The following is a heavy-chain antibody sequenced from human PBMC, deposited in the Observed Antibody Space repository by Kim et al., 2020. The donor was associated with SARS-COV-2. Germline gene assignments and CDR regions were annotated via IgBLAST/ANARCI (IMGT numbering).Heavy chain of an antibody. D-gene: IGHD6-13*01. V-gene: IGHV3-23*01. CDR3: AKVAASCTNWFDP. J-gene: IGHJ5*02. Sequence: YADSVKGRFTISRDNSKNTSYLQMNSLRAEDTAVYYCAKVAASCTNWFDPWGQGTLVTVSS.